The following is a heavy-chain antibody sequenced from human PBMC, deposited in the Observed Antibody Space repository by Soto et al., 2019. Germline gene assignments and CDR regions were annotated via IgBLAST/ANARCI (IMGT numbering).Heavy chain of an antibody. CDR1: GFTFSDYY. CDR2: ISSSGSTI. Sequence: QVQLVESGGGLVKPGGSLRLSCAASGFTFSDYYMSWIRQAPGKGLEWVSYISSSGSTIYYADSMKGRFTISRDNAKNSLYLQMNSLRAEDEAVYYCARVVGYCSGGSCYSPYNWFDPCGQGTLVTVSS. D-gene: IGHD2-15*01. V-gene: IGHV3-11*01. CDR3: ARVVGYCSGGSCYSPYNWFDP. J-gene: IGHJ5*02.